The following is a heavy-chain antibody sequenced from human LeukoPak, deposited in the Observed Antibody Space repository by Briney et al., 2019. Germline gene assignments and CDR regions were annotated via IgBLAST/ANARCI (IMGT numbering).Heavy chain of an antibody. J-gene: IGHJ5*02. V-gene: IGHV3-7*01. CDR2: IKQDGSEK. D-gene: IGHD2-2*01. CDR3: ARDNCSSISCYHNWFDP. CDR1: GFTFSSYW. Sequence: GGSLRLSCAASGFTFSSYWMSWVRQAPGKGLEWVANIKQDGSEKYYVDSVKGRFTISRDNAKNSLYLQMNSLRAEDTAVYYCARDNCSSISCYHNWFDPWGQGTLVTVSS.